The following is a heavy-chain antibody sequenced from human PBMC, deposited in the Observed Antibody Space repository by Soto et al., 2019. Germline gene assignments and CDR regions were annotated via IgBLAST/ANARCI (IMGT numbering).Heavy chain of an antibody. J-gene: IGHJ4*02. D-gene: IGHD6-13*01. CDR3: ARGRGVIAAAGTEFDY. CDR2: IIPIFGTA. Sequence: QVQLVQSGAEVKKPGSSVKVSCTASGGTFSSYAISWVRQAPGQGLEWMGGIIPIFGTATYAQKFQGRVTIPADESTSTAYMELSSLRSEDTAVYYCARGRGVIAAAGTEFDYWGQGTLVTVSS. V-gene: IGHV1-69*01. CDR1: GGTFSSYA.